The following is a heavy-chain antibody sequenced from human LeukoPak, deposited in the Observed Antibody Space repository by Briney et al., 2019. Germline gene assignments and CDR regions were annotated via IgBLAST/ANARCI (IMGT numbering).Heavy chain of an antibody. Sequence: GGSLRLSCAASGFTFCNAWMGWVRQGPGKGLEWVGRIKSKSDGGTTDYAAPVKGRFTISRDDSKNTLYLQMNSLKTGDTAVYYCTTVPIIHYILTGYYFHLWGQGTLVTVSS. D-gene: IGHD3-9*01. J-gene: IGHJ5*02. CDR3: TTVPIIHYILTGYYFHL. CDR2: IKSKSDGGTT. V-gene: IGHV3-15*01. CDR1: GFTFCNAW.